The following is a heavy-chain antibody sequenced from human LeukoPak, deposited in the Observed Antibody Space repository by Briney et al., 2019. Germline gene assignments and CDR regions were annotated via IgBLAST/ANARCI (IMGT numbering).Heavy chain of an antibody. V-gene: IGHV3-43*02. J-gene: IGHJ4*02. Sequence: GGSLRLSCAASGFTFDDYAMHWVRQAPGKGLEWVSLISGDGGSTYYADSVKGRFTISRDNSKNTLYLQMNSLRAEDTAVYYCAKDLIVVVIDNWGQGTLVTVSS. CDR1: GFTFDDYA. CDR2: ISGDGGST. CDR3: AKDLIVVVIDN. D-gene: IGHD3-22*01.